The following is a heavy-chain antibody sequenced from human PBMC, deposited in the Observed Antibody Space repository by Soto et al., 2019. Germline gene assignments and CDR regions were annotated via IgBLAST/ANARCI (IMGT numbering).Heavy chain of an antibody. J-gene: IGHJ5*02. CDR2: IIPIFGTA. Sequence: SVKVSCKASGGTFSSYAISWVRQAPGQGLEWMGGIIPIFGTANYAQKFQGRVTITADESTSTAYMELSSLRSEDTAVYYCARDQVLWVTVAGNRVDNWFDPWGQGTLVTVSS. D-gene: IGHD6-19*01. V-gene: IGHV1-69*13. CDR1: GGTFSSYA. CDR3: ARDQVLWVTVAGNRVDNWFDP.